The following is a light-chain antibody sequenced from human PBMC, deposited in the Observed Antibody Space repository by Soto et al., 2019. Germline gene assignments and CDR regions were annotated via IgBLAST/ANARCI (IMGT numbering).Light chain of an antibody. J-gene: IGKJ2*01. CDR2: GAS. CDR3: QQYGSSR. V-gene: IGKV3-20*01. Sequence: EIVLTQSPGTLSLSPGERATLSCRASQSVSSSYLAWYQQKPGQAPRLLIYGASSRATGIPDRFSGSGSGTDFTLTISRLEREDFAVYYCQQYGSSRLGQGTKLEIK. CDR1: QSVSSSY.